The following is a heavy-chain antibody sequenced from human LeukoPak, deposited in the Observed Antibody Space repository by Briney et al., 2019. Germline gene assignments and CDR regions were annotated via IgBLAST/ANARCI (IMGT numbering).Heavy chain of an antibody. Sequence: GGSLRLSCGASGFTVSFNYMSWVRQAPGKGLEWISVIYSGGITYYADSVKGRFTISRDDSKNTLYLQMNSLRAEDTAIYYCARAQWRTYSYYYMDVWGKGTTVAVSS. CDR1: GFTVSFNY. CDR3: ARAQWRTYSYYYMDV. J-gene: IGHJ6*03. V-gene: IGHV3-53*01. D-gene: IGHD6-19*01. CDR2: IYSGGIT.